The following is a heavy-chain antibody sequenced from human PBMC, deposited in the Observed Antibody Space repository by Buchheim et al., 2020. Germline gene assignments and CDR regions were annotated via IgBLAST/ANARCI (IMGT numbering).Heavy chain of an antibody. CDR3: AREVVAAIPNWFDP. CDR2: IRSKANSYAT. CDR1: GFTFSGSA. Sequence: EVQLVESGGGLVQPGGSLKLSCAASGFTFSGSAMHWVRQASGKGLEWVGRIRSKANSYATANAASVKGRFTISRDDSKNPAYLQMNSLKTEDTAVYYCAREVVAAIPNWFDPWGQGTL. J-gene: IGHJ5*02. D-gene: IGHD2-15*01. V-gene: IGHV3-73*01.